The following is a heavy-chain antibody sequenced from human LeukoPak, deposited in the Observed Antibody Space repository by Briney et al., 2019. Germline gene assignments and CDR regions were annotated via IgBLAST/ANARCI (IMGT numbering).Heavy chain of an antibody. CDR1: GFTFSSYS. Sequence: GGSLRLSCAASGFTFSSYSMNWVRQAPGKGLEWVSYISSSSSTIYYADSVKGRFTISRDNVKNSLYLQMNSLRAEDTAVYYCARDRSYGKRGAFDIWGQGTMVTVSS. J-gene: IGHJ3*02. V-gene: IGHV3-48*01. CDR2: ISSSSSTI. CDR3: ARDRSYGKRGAFDI. D-gene: IGHD1-26*01.